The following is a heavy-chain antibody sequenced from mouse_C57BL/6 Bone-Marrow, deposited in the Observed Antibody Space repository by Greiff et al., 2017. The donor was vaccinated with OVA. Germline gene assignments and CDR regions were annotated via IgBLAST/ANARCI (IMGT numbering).Heavy chain of an antibody. D-gene: IGHD2-3*01. CDR2: ISYDGSN. Sequence: DVQLVESGPGLVKPSQSLSLTCSVTGYSITSGYYWNWIRQFPGNKLEWMGYISYDGSNNYNPSLKNRISITRDTSKNQFFLKLNSVTTEDTATYYCARKGDGYSWFAYWGQGTLVTVSA. CDR3: ARKGDGYSWFAY. CDR1: GYSITSGYY. J-gene: IGHJ3*01. V-gene: IGHV3-6*01.